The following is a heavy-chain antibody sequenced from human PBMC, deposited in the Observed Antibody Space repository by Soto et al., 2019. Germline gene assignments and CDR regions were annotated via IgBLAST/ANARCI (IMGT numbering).Heavy chain of an antibody. J-gene: IGHJ5*02. Sequence: GGSLRLSCAASGFTFSSYAMHWVRQAPGKGLEWVAVISYDGSNKYYADSVKGRFTISRDNSKNTLYLQMNSLRAEDTAVYYCARDLKGWGVDIGNWFDPWGQGTLVTVSS. V-gene: IGHV3-30-3*01. CDR1: GFTFSSYA. CDR3: ARDLKGWGVDIGNWFDP. D-gene: IGHD5-12*01. CDR2: ISYDGSNK.